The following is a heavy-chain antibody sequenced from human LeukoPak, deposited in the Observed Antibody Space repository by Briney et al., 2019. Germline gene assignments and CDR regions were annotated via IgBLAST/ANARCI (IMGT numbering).Heavy chain of an antibody. CDR2: IYTSGST. D-gene: IGHD4-23*01. J-gene: IGHJ3*02. V-gene: IGHV4-4*07. Sequence: PSETLSLICTISGASISGYYWSWIRQPAGKGLEWIGRIYTSGSTNYNPSLKSRVTMSADTSKNQFSLKLSSVTAADTAVYFRASGAVVDAFDIWGQGTMVTVSS. CDR1: GASISGYY. CDR3: ASGAVVDAFDI.